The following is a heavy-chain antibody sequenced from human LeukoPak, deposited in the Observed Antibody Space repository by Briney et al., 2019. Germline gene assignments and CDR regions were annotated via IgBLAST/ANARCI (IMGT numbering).Heavy chain of an antibody. CDR1: VFTFSRYA. V-gene: IGHV3-23*01. J-gene: IGHJ4*02. Sequence: GGSLRLSCAASVFTFSRYAMSWVRQAPGKGVEWAPAISGSGGSTYYADSVKGRFTISRDNSKDTLYLQMNSLRAEDTAVYYCAIKPSDIVATIRFDYWGQGTLVTVSS. CDR2: ISGSGGST. D-gene: IGHD5-12*01. CDR3: AIKPSDIVATIRFDY.